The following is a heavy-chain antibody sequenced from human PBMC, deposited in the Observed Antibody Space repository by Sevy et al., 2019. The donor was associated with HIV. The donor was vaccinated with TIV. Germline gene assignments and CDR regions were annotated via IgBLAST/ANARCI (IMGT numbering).Heavy chain of an antibody. CDR2: ISWNSGGI. J-gene: IGHJ6*02. CDR3: AKLGGGYYYYGMDV. D-gene: IGHD3-10*01. V-gene: IGHV3-9*01. Sequence: GGSLRLSCAASGFTFDDYAMHWVRQAPGKGLEWVSGISWNSGGIGYADSVKGRFTISRDNAKNSLYLQMNSLRAEDTALYYCAKLGGGYYYYGMDVRGQGTTVTVSS. CDR1: GFTFDDYA.